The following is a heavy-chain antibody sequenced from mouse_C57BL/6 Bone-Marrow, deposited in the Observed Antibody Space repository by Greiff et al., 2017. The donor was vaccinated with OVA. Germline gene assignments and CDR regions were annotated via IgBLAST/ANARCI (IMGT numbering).Heavy chain of an antibody. CDR3: ARPSNYPFYAMDY. CDR1: GFTFSDYG. CDR2: ISNLAYSI. Sequence: EVKLMESGGGLVQPGGSLKLSCAASGFTFSDYGMAWVRQAPRKGPEWVAFISNLAYSIYYADTVTGRFTISRENAKNTLYLEMSSLRSEDTAMYYCARPSNYPFYAMDYWGQGTSVTVSS. D-gene: IGHD2-5*01. V-gene: IGHV5-15*01. J-gene: IGHJ4*01.